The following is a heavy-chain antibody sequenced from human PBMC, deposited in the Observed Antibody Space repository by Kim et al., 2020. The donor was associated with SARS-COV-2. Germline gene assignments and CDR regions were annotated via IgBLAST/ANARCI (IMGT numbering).Heavy chain of an antibody. Sequence: SETLSLTCTVSGGSVSSGSYYWSWIRQPPGKGLEWIGYIYYSGSTNYNPSLKSRVTISVDTSKNQFSLKLSSVTAADTAVYYCARDSSPSYVVVPAAIFGTPEDAFDIWGQGTMVTVSS. CDR2: IYYSGST. V-gene: IGHV4-61*01. D-gene: IGHD2-2*01. J-gene: IGHJ3*02. CDR3: ARDSSPSYVVVPAAIFGTPEDAFDI. CDR1: GGSVSSGSYY.